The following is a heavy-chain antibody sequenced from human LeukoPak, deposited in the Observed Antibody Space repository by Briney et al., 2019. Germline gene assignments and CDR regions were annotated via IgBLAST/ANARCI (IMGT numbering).Heavy chain of an antibody. CDR2: ISSSGSTI. D-gene: IGHD5-24*01. CDR1: GFTFSSYE. Sequence: GGSLRLSCAASGFTFSSYEMNWVRQAPGKGLEWVSYISSSGSTIYYADSVKGRFTISRDNAKNSLYLQMNSLRAEDTAVYYCARVGGYNWLGTFDIWGQGTMVTVSS. J-gene: IGHJ3*02. CDR3: ARVGGYNWLGTFDI. V-gene: IGHV3-48*03.